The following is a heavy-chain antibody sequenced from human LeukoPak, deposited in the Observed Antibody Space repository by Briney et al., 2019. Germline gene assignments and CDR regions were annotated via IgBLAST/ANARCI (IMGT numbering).Heavy chain of an antibody. J-gene: IGHJ4*02. CDR3: ARYHGGFDY. CDR1: GGSISSYY. CDR2: IYYSGST. D-gene: IGHD4-23*01. Sequence: SETLSLTCTVSGGSISSYYWSWIRQPPGKGLEWIGYIYYSGSTNYNPSLKSRVTTSVDTSKSQFSLKLSSVTAADTAVYYCARYHGGFDYWGQGTLVTVSS. V-gene: IGHV4-59*01.